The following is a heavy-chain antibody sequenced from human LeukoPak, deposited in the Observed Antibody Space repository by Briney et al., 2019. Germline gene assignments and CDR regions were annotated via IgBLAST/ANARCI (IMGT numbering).Heavy chain of an antibody. J-gene: IGHJ4*02. CDR3: AKAKGGPFDY. V-gene: IGHV3-9*01. D-gene: IGHD2-15*01. CDR1: GFTFDDYA. Sequence: GGFLRLSCAASGFTFDDYAMHWVRQAPGKGLEWVSGISWNSGSIGYADSVKGRFTISRDNAKNSLYLQMNSLRAEDTALYYCAKAKGGPFDYWGQGTLVTVSS. CDR2: ISWNSGSI.